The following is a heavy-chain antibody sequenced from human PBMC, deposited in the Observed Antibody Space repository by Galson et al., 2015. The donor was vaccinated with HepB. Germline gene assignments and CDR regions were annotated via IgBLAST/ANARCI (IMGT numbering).Heavy chain of an antibody. J-gene: IGHJ4*02. D-gene: IGHD3-22*01. Sequence: SLRLSCAASGFTFSSYSMNWVRQAPGKGLEWVSYISSSSSTIYYADSVKGRFTISRDNAKNSLYLQMNSLRAEDTAVYYCARDSFYYDSSGYPSDGFDYWGQGTLVTVSS. V-gene: IGHV3-48*01. CDR2: ISSSSSTI. CDR1: GFTFSSYS. CDR3: ARDSFYYDSSGYPSDGFDY.